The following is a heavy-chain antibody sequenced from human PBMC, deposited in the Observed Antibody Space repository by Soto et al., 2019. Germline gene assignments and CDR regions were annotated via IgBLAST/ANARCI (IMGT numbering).Heavy chain of an antibody. D-gene: IGHD6-19*01. CDR1: GISLSENA. J-gene: IGHJ4*02. CDR2: ISGDGVSK. Sequence: VKLLESGGGLVKPGGSLRLSCAASGISLSENAMSWVSQAPGKGLEWISAISGDGVSKLYADSVRGRFTISRDNAANTLYLQMSSLRTEDTALYYCAKKDRLYGVAVAFDSWGQGTLVTVSS. V-gene: IGHV3-23*01. CDR3: AKKDRLYGVAVAFDS.